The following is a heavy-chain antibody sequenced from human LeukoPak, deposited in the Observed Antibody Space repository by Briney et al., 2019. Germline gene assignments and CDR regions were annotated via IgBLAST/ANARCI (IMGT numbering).Heavy chain of an antibody. CDR3: ARGSLLRYFDWLFSDY. V-gene: IGHV1-69*06. J-gene: IGHJ4*02. CDR1: GGTFSSYA. Sequence: GASVKVSCKASGGTFSSYAISWVRQAPGQGLEWMGGIIPIFGTANYAQKFQGRVTITADKSTSTAYMELSSLRSEDTAVYYCARGSLLRYFDWLFSDYWGQGTLVTVSS. D-gene: IGHD3-9*01. CDR2: IIPIFGTA.